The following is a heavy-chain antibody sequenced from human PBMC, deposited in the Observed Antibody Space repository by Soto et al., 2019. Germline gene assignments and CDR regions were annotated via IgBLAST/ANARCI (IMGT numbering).Heavy chain of an antibody. CDR1: GYMFTSYG. CDR3: ARAWYCSGGTCYVDS. V-gene: IGHV1-18*01. CDR2: ISAYNGNT. Sequence: QVPLVQSGAAVKKPGASVKVSCKASGYMFTSYGISWVRQAPGQGLEWMGWISAYNGNTKYAQKVQGRVTMTTDTSTSTAYMELRSLRSDDTAVYYCARAWYCSGGTCYVDSWGQGTLVTVSS. J-gene: IGHJ4*02. D-gene: IGHD2-15*01.